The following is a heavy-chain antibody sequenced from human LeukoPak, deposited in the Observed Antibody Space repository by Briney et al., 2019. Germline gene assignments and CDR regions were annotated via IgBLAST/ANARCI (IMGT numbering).Heavy chain of an antibody. J-gene: IGHJ4*02. CDR1: GXTFSNYA. CDR3: ARGVGYRLDY. CDR2: ISYDGSNK. Sequence: PGRSLRLSCAASGXTFSNYAMLWVRQAPGKGLEWVAIISYDGSNKYYADSVKGRFTISRDNSKNTLYLQMNSLRSEDTAVYYCARGVGYRLDYWGQGSLVTVSS. V-gene: IGHV3-30-3*01. D-gene: IGHD5-12*01.